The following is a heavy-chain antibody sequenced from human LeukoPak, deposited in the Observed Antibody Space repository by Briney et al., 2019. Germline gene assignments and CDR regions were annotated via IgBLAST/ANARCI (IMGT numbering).Heavy chain of an antibody. V-gene: IGHV3-7*03. CDR1: GFTFNSYW. CDR3: ARAYSSSWYLNNWFDP. D-gene: IGHD6-13*01. J-gene: IGHJ5*02. Sequence: GGSLRLSCAASGFTFNSYWMSWVRQAPGKGLEWVANIKQDGSEKYYVDSVKGRFTISRDNAKNSLYLQMNSLRAEDTALYYCARAYSSSWYLNNWFDPWGQGTLVTVSS. CDR2: IKQDGSEK.